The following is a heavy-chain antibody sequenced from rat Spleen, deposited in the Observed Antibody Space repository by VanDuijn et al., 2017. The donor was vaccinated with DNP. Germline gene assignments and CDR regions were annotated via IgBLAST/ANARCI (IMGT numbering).Heavy chain of an antibody. CDR2: IWNTGGT. D-gene: IGHD1-2*01. CDR3: ARLYSSRSAMDA. V-gene: IGHV2-41*01. CDR1: GFSLTSYN. J-gene: IGHJ4*01. Sequence: QVQLKESGPGLVQPSQTLSLTCTVAGFSLTSYNVHWVRQPPGKGLEWMGVIWNTGGTRYNSALKSRLSISKDTSKSQVCLKMNSLQTEDTATYYCARLYSSRSAMDAWGQGTSVTVSS.